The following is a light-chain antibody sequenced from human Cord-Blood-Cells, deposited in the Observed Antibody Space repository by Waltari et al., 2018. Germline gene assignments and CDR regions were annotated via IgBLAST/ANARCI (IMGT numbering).Light chain of an antibody. CDR3: QTWGTGIQV. CDR2: LNSDGSH. V-gene: IGLV4-69*01. J-gene: IGLJ3*02. Sequence: QLVLTPSPSASASLRASVKLTRTLSSGHSSYAIASHQQQPEKGPRYLMKLNSDGSHSKGDGIPDRFAGSSSGAERYLTISSLQSEDEADYYCQTWGTGIQVFGGGTKLTVL. CDR1: SGHSSYA.